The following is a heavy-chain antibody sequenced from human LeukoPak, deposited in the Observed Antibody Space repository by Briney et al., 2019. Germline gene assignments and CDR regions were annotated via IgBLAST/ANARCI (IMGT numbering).Heavy chain of an antibody. CDR2: IKQDGSEK. V-gene: IGHV3-7*01. Sequence: PGGSLRLSCAASGFTFSSYWMSWVRQAPGKGLEWVANIKQDGSEKYYVDSVKGRFTISRDNSKNTLYLQMNSLRAEDTAVYYCAKDSSYDSSGLQFDPWGQGTLVTVSS. J-gene: IGHJ5*02. D-gene: IGHD3-22*01. CDR3: AKDSSYDSSGLQFDP. CDR1: GFTFSSYW.